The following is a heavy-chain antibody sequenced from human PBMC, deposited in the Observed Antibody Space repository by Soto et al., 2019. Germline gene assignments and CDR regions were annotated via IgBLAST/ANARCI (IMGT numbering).Heavy chain of an antibody. D-gene: IGHD1-1*01. CDR2: SYYTGSI. Sequence: SETLSLTCTVSGGSVNSGGYYWSWIRQPPGKGLEWIGYSYYTGSIHYNPSLESRVTISVDTSKNHFSLKLTSVTAADTTIYPCARAGATTGSYWFFDLWGRGSLVTVSS. CDR1: GGSVNSGGYY. J-gene: IGHJ2*01. CDR3: ARAGATTGSYWFFDL. V-gene: IGHV4-61*08.